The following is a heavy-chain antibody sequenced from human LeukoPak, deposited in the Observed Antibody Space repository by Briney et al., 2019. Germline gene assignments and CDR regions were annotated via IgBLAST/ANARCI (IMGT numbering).Heavy chain of an antibody. CDR3: ARGHRITMIVVVMADAFDI. Sequence: SETLSLTCAVSGGSISSGGYSWSWIRQPPGKGLEWIGYIYHSGSIYYNPSLKSRVTISVDRSKNQFSLKLSSVTAADTAVYYCARGHRITMIVVVMADAFDIWGQGTMVTVSS. V-gene: IGHV4-30-2*01. D-gene: IGHD3-22*01. CDR2: IYHSGSI. J-gene: IGHJ3*02. CDR1: GGSISSGGYS.